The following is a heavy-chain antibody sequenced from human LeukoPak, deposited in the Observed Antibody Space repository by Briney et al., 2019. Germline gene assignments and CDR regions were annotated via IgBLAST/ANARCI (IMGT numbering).Heavy chain of an antibody. CDR3: AKDLGSWYVEGYFDY. CDR2: ISSSSSEI. J-gene: IGHJ4*02. CDR1: KFTFSSYS. D-gene: IGHD6-13*01. V-gene: IGHV3-21*01. Sequence: PGGSLRLSCAASKFTFSSYSMNWVRQAPGKGLEWVSSISSSSSEIYYADSVKGRFTISRDNAKNSLYLQMNSLRAEDTAVYYCAKDLGSWYVEGYFDYWGQGTLVTVSS.